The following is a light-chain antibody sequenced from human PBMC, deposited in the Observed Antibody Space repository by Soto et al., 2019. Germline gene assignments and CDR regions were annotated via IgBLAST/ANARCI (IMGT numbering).Light chain of an antibody. CDR3: QHNYSNFPIT. Sequence: DIPMTQPPSSLSASVGDRGTITCPSSQSISRYLSWYQQKPGKAPNLLIFDASSLQSGVPSRFSGRGSGAEYTLTISSLQPEDFAAYFCQHNYSNFPITFGQGTRLEI. V-gene: IGKV1-39*01. CDR2: DAS. CDR1: QSISRY. J-gene: IGKJ5*01.